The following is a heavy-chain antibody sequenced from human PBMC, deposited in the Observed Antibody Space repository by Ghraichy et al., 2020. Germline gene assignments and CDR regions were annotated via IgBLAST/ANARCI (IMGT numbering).Heavy chain of an antibody. CDR1: GGSISSYY. J-gene: IGHJ6*02. CDR3: VRARYYDFWSDPYGMDV. V-gene: IGHV4-59*01. CDR2: VYYSAST. Sequence: SETLSLTCTVSGGSISSYYWSWIRQPPGKGLEWIGYVYYSASTSYNPSLKSRVTISVDTSKNQISLKLSSVTAADTAVYYCVRARYYDFWSDPYGMDVWGQGTTVTVSS. D-gene: IGHD3-3*01.